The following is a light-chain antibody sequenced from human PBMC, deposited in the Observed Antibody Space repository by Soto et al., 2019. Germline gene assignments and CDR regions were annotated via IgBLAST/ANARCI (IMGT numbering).Light chain of an antibody. CDR2: DAS. Sequence: IQMTQSPSSLSASVVDRVTITCLASQSISSYLNWYQQKPGKAPKLLIYDASSLQSGVPSRFSGSGSGTAFTLTISSLQPEDFDTYYCQQSASTPTTFGGGTKV. V-gene: IGKV1-39*01. CDR1: QSISSY. J-gene: IGKJ4*01. CDR3: QQSASTPTT.